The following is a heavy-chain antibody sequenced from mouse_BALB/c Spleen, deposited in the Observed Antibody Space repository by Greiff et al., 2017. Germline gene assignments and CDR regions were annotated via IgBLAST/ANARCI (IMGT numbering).Heavy chain of an antibody. J-gene: IGHJ1*01. CDR1: GYTFTSYY. V-gene: IGHV1S81*02. CDR2: INPSNGGT. CDR3: TRWYFDV. Sequence: VHLVESGAELVKPGASVKLSCKASGYTFTSYYMYWVKQRPGQGLEWIGEINPSNGGTNFNEKFKSKATLTVDKSSSTAYMQLSSLTSEDSAVYYCTRWYFDVWGAGTTVTVSS.